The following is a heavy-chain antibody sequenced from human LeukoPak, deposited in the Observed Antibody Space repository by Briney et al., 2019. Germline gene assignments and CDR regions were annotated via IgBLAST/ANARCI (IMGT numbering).Heavy chain of an antibody. Sequence: PGGSLRLSCAASGFTFSSYSMNWVRQAPGKGLAWVSSISSSSSYIYYADSVKGRFTISRDNAKNSLYLQMNSLRAEDTAVYYCARAHSGWYDYWGQGTLVTVSS. J-gene: IGHJ4*02. D-gene: IGHD6-19*01. CDR3: ARAHSGWYDY. CDR2: ISSSSSYI. V-gene: IGHV3-21*01. CDR1: GFTFSSYS.